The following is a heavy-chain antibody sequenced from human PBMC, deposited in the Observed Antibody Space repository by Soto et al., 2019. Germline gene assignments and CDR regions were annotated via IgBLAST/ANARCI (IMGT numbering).Heavy chain of an antibody. CDR1: GFPFTSYG. CDR2: ISYDGSDK. V-gene: IGHV3-30*03. J-gene: IGHJ4*02. CDR3: VGGQYYFDF. Sequence: QVQLVESGGGVVQPGRSLRLSCAASGFPFTSYGMHWVREGPDKGLVWVAIISYDGSDKYYVDSVKGRFTISRDNSKDTLYLQMKSLSPGDTALYYCVGGQYYFDFRGQGTLVIVSS. D-gene: IGHD3-10*01.